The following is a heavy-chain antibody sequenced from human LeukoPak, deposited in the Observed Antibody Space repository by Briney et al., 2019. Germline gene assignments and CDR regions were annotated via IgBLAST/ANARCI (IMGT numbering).Heavy chain of an antibody. CDR1: GGSISSGGYY. V-gene: IGHV4-31*03. CDR2: VYYTGST. CDR3: GRASIQEVSLGPGYFYY. Sequence: PSETLSLTCTVSGGSISSGGYYWSWLRQHPGKGLEFIGYVYYTGSTYYNPSLKSRVTISGDASKNQFSLKLSSVTAADTAVYYLGRASIQEVSLGPGYFYYWGQGTLVTGSS. J-gene: IGHJ4*02. D-gene: IGHD3-16*02.